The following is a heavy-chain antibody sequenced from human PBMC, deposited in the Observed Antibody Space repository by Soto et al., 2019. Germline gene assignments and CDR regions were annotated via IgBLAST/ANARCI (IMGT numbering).Heavy chain of an antibody. D-gene: IGHD1-26*01. CDR2: IYSGGST. J-gene: IGHJ6*02. CDR3: AREVVGATGAFYYYYGMDV. CDR1: GFTVSRNY. Sequence: GGSLRLSCAASGFTVSRNYMSWVRQAPGKGLEWVSVIYSGGSTYYADSVKGRFTISRDNSKNTLYLQMNSLRAEDTAVYYCAREVVGATGAFYYYYGMDVWGQGTTVTVSS. V-gene: IGHV3-53*01.